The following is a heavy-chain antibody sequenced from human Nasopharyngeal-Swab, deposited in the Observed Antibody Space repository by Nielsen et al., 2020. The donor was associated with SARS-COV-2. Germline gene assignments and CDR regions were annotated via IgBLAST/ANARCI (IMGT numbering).Heavy chain of an antibody. V-gene: IGHV3-30-3*01. CDR3: AREDPIAVAGNLDY. J-gene: IGHJ4*02. D-gene: IGHD6-19*01. CDR2: ISYDGSNK. Sequence: GESLKISCAASGFTFSSYAMHWVRQAPGKGLEWVAVISYDGSNKYYADSVKGRFTISRDNSKNTLYLQMNSLRAADTAVYYCAREDPIAVAGNLDYWGQGTLVTVSS. CDR1: GFTFSSYA.